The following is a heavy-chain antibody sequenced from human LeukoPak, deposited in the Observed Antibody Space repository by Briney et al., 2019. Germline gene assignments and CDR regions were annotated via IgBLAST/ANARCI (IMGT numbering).Heavy chain of an antibody. D-gene: IGHD3-3*01. CDR1: GFTFSKYA. V-gene: IGHV3-23*01. Sequence: GGSLRLSCAASGFTFSKYAMAWVRQAPGKGLEWVSGISGAATKTYYADSVNGRFTISRDNSRNTVSLQLNSLGVEDTAFYYCAKGGSPSRYWSAYYHVSDGSYKWFESWGQGTLVTVSP. CDR2: ISGAATKT. CDR3: AKGGSPSRYWSAYYHVSDGSYKWFES. J-gene: IGHJ5*01.